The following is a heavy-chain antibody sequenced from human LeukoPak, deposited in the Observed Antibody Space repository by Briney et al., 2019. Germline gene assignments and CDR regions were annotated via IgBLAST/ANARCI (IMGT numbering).Heavy chain of an antibody. J-gene: IGHJ4*02. D-gene: IGHD6-19*01. Sequence: ASVKVSCKASGYTFTSYYMHWVRQAPGQGLEWMGIINPSGGSTSYAQKFQGRVTMTRDMSTSTVYMELSSVTAADTAVYYCARNFGGWYYFDYWGQGTLVTVSS. V-gene: IGHV1-46*01. CDR3: ARNFGGWYYFDY. CDR1: GYTFTSYY. CDR2: INPSGGST.